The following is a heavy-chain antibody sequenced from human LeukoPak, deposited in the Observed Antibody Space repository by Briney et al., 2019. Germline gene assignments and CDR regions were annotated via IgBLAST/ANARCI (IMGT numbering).Heavy chain of an antibody. CDR3: ARVAPIYSSSLFYLDY. V-gene: IGHV3-48*03. CDR1: GFAFSSYE. Sequence: GGSLRLSCAASGFAFSSYEMNWVRQAPGKGLEWVSYISTSGGTVYYSDSVKGRFTISRDNSKNTLYLQMNSLRAEDTAVYYCARVAPIYSSSLFYLDYWGQGTLVTVSS. D-gene: IGHD6-13*01. CDR2: ISTSGGTV. J-gene: IGHJ4*02.